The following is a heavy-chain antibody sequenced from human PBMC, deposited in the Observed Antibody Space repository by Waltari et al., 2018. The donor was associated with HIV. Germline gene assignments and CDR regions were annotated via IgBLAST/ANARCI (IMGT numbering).Heavy chain of an antibody. Sequence: QLQLQESGPGLVKPSETLSLTCTVSGGSISSSSYYWGWIRQPPGKGLEWIGSIYYSGSTYYNPSLKSRVTISVDTSKNQFSLKLSSVTAADTAVYYCARHSKQWLGGFNWFDPWGQGTLVTVSS. D-gene: IGHD6-19*01. J-gene: IGHJ5*02. CDR1: GGSISSSSYY. CDR2: IYYSGST. CDR3: ARHSKQWLGGFNWFDP. V-gene: IGHV4-39*01.